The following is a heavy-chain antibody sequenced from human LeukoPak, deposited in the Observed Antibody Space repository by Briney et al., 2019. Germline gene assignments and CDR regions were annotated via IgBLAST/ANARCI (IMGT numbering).Heavy chain of an antibody. D-gene: IGHD6-19*01. CDR3: ARVSQWLVPY. CDR2: ISSTSSYI. V-gene: IGHV3-11*05. CDR1: GLTFSDYY. J-gene: IGHJ4*02. Sequence: PGGSLRLSCAASGLTFSDYYISWSRQGPGKGLEWVSYISSTSSYINYADSVKGRFTISRDNAKNSLFLQMNSLRAEDTAVYYCARVSQWLVPYWGQGTLVTVSS.